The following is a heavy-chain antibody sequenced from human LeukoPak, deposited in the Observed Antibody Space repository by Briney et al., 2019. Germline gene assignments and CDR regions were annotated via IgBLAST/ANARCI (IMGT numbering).Heavy chain of an antibody. V-gene: IGHV4-31*03. J-gene: IGHJ6*02. Sequence: NTSETLSLTCTVSGGSISSGGYYWSWIRQHPGKGLEWIGEINHSGSTNYNPSLKSRVTISVDTSKNQFSPKLSSVTAADTAVYYCARGQVVPPRGPYYYYYGMDVWGQGTTVTVSS. D-gene: IGHD2-2*01. CDR1: GGSISSGGYY. CDR3: ARGQVVPPRGPYYYYYGMDV. CDR2: INHSGST.